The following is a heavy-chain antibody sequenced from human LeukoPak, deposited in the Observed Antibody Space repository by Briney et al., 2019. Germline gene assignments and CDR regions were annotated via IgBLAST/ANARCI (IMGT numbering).Heavy chain of an antibody. D-gene: IGHD2/OR15-2a*01. CDR3: AADRLFMQGNNYFDP. Sequence: ASVKVSCKASGYTFTGYYMHWVRQAPGQGLEWMGWINPNSGGTNYAQKFQGRVTMTRDTSISTAYMELSSLRSEDTAVYYCAADRLFMQGNNYFDPWGQGTLVTVSS. CDR1: GYTFTGYY. J-gene: IGHJ5*02. V-gene: IGHV1-2*02. CDR2: INPNSGGT.